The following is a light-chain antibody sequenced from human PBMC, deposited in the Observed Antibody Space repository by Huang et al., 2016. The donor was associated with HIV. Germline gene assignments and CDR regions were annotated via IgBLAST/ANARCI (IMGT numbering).Light chain of an antibody. CDR1: QSINTY. CDR3: QQSYNTPYT. CDR2: AAS. V-gene: IGKV1-39*01. Sequence: DIQMTQSPSSLSASVGDRVTITCRASQSINTYLNWYQQKLGKAPRLLIYAASSLHSGVPSRFSGGGSGTDFTLTISSLQPEDFAIYYCQQSYNTPYTFGQGTKLEIK. J-gene: IGKJ2*01.